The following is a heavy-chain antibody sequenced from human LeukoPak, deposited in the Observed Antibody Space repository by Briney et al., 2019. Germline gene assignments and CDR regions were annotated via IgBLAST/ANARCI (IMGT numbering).Heavy chain of an antibody. J-gene: IGHJ4*02. CDR3: ATAAVAGTRFPKTQFDY. CDR2: IYYSGST. CDR1: GGSISSGGYY. Sequence: PSQTLSLTCTVSGGSISSGGYYWSWIRQHPGKGLEWIGYIYYSGSTYYNPSLKSRVTISVDTSKNQFSLKLSSVTAADTAVYYCATAAVAGTRFPKTQFDYWGQGTLVTVSS. D-gene: IGHD6-19*01. V-gene: IGHV4-31*03.